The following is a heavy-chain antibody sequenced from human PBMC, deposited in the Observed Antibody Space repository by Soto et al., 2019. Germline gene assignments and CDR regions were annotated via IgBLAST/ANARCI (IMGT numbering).Heavy chain of an antibody. V-gene: IGHV4-59*01. CDR3: ARATGSHYRTPFDY. Sequence: PSDTLSLSCTVSGVSISSYYWSWIRQPPGKGLEWIGYIYYSGSTNYNPSLKSRVTISVDTSKNQFSLKLSSVTAADTAVYYCARATGSHYRTPFDYWGQGTLVTVS. J-gene: IGHJ4*02. CDR1: GVSISSYY. D-gene: IGHD1-26*01. CDR2: IYYSGST.